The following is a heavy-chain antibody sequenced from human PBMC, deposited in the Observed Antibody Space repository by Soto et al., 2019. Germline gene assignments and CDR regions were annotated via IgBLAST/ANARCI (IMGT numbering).Heavy chain of an antibody. D-gene: IGHD5-18*01. J-gene: IGHJ6*02. CDR3: TTSSSYDYYYYGMDV. V-gene: IGHV3-15*07. CDR2: IKSKTDGGTT. CDR1: GFTFSNAW. Sequence: GGSLRLSCAASGFTFSNAWMNWVRQAPGKGLEWVGRIKSKTDGGTTDYAAPVKGRFTISRDDSKNTLYLQMNSLKTEDTAVYYCTTSSSYDYYYYGMDVWGQGTTVTVSS.